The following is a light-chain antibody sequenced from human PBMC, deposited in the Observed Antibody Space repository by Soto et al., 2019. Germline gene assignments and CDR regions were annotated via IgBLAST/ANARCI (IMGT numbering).Light chain of an antibody. Sequence: DNQMTQSPSSLSASVGDRVTITCQASQDIKHNLNWYQQKPGKAPKLLIHGASNLETGVPSRFSGGGSWTDFTFTITSLQPEDFATYYCKQYDSLARCTFGGGTNVEI. CDR1: QDIKHN. CDR3: KQYDSLARCT. V-gene: IGKV1-33*01. J-gene: IGKJ4*01. CDR2: GAS.